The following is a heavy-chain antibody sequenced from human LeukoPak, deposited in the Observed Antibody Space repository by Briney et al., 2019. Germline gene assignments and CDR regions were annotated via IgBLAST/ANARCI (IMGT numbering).Heavy chain of an antibody. CDR3: ARLWRLGHHPFDP. Sequence: SETRSLTCTVSGGSVRSVNYYWGWFRQPPGKGLEWIGHIFYNGTTHYTPSLKSRVALSVDTSTNQFSLRLTSVTAADTSVYYCARLWRLGHHPFDPSGQGNLVTVSS. V-gene: IGHV4-39*01. CDR1: GGSVRSVNYY. J-gene: IGHJ5*02. D-gene: IGHD3-16*01. CDR2: IFYNGTT.